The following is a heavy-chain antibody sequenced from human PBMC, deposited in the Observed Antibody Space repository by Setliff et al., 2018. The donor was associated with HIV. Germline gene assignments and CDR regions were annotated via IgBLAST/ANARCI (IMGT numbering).Heavy chain of an antibody. CDR2: ISYSGST. Sequence: TLSLTCAVSGGSISSSSFYWGWIRQPPGKGLEWIGSISYSGSTYYKSSLKSRVTISVDASKNHFSLKLSSVTAADTAVYYCARCPVLLWFGKISGVDWFDPWGQGTLVTVSS. J-gene: IGHJ5*02. CDR3: ARCPVLLWFGKISGVDWFDP. CDR1: GGSISSSSFY. V-gene: IGHV4-39*07. D-gene: IGHD3-10*01.